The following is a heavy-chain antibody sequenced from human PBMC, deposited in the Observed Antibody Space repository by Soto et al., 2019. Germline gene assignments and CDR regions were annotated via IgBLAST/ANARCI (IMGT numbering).Heavy chain of an antibody. J-gene: IGHJ4*02. Sequence: QAGGSLRLSCAAPGFTFSSYWMHWVRQAPGKGLVWVSRINSDGSSTSYADSVKGRFTISRDNAKNTLYLEMHVLRADDTAVYYCTRGPRPSSVGTGAFWGQGTPVTVSS. CDR2: INSDGSST. V-gene: IGHV3-74*01. D-gene: IGHD3-10*01. CDR1: GFTFSSYW. CDR3: TRGPRPSSVGTGAF.